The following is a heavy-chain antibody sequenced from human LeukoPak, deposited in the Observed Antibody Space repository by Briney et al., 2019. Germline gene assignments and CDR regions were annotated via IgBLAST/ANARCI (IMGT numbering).Heavy chain of an antibody. D-gene: IGHD3-10*01. CDR1: GYTFTSYD. J-gene: IGHJ3*02. CDR3: ARGGSGSYYDAFDI. CDR2: MNPNSGNT. V-gene: IGHV1-8*03. Sequence: ASVKVSCKASGYTFTSYDINWVRQATGQGLEWMGWMNPNSGNTGYAQKFQGRVTITRNTSISTAYMELSSLRSEDTAVYYCARGGSGSYYDAFDIWGQGTMVTVSS.